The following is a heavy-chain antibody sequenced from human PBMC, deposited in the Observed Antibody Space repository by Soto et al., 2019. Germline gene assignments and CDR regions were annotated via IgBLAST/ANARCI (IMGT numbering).Heavy chain of an antibody. V-gene: IGHV3-74*01. D-gene: IGHD2-2*01. CDR2: INSDGSST. J-gene: IGHJ6*03. Sequence: EVQLVESGGGLVQPGGSLRLSCAASGFTFSTYWMYWVRQAPGKGLVWVSRINSDGSSTSYADSVKGRFTISRDNAKNTLYLQMNSLRAEYTAVYYCVREGGYCSSTSCYGFYMDVWGKGTTVTVSS. CDR3: VREGGYCSSTSCYGFYMDV. CDR1: GFTFSTYW.